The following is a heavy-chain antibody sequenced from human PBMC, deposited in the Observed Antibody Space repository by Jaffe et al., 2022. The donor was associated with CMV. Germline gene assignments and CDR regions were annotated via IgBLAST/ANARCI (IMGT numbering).Heavy chain of an antibody. CDR2: ISGSGGST. Sequence: EVQLLESGGGLVQPGGSLRLSCVASGFTFSNYAMSWVRQAPGKGLEWVSGISGSGGSTYFADPVKGRFTISRDNSKNTLYLQMNSLRAEDTAVYYCAKGSTVTTIFHSWGQGTLVTVSS. V-gene: IGHV3-23*01. CDR1: GFTFSNYA. J-gene: IGHJ4*02. CDR3: AKGSTVTTIFHS. D-gene: IGHD4-4*01.